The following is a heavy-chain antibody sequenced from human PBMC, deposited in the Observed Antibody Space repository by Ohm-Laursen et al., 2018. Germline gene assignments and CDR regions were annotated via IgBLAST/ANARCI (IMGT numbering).Heavy chain of an antibody. D-gene: IGHD2-15*01. CDR1: GFTFSNYA. V-gene: IGHV4-34*01. CDR2: INHSGST. CDR3: ASNSGGHCSGGSCFNWFDP. J-gene: IGHJ5*02. Sequence: LRLSCAASGFTFSNYAMSWVRQAPGKGLEWIGEINHSGSTNYNPSLKSRVTISVDTSKNQFSLKLSSVTAADTAVYYCASNSGGHCSGGSCFNWFDPWGQGTLVTVSS.